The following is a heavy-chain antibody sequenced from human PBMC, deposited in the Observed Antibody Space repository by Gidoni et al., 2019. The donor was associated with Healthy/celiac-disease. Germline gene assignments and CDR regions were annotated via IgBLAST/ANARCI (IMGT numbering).Heavy chain of an antibody. CDR2: ISGSGGST. CDR1: GFPFSSYA. V-gene: IGHV3-23*01. CDR3: AKDYYDILTGPSTAFDY. J-gene: IGHJ4*02. Sequence: EVQLLESGGGLVQPGGSLRLSCAASGFPFSSYAMRWVRQGPGKGLDWGSAISGSGGSTYYAASVKGRFTISRDNSKNTLYLQMNSLRAEDTAVYYCAKDYYDILTGPSTAFDYWGQGTLVTVSS. D-gene: IGHD3-9*01.